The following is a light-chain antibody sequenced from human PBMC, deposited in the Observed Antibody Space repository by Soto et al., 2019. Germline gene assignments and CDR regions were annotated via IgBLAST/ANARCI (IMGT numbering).Light chain of an antibody. CDR1: QRITTY. CDR3: QQTYSTPYT. Sequence: IQMTQSPSSLSASVGDRVTITCRASQRITTYLNWYQQKPGNAPKLLITTSGTLQRGVPSRFSGSGSGTDFPITITSLQREDFATYFCQQTYSTPYTFGQGTKLEIK. J-gene: IGKJ2*01. CDR2: TSG. V-gene: IGKV1-39*01.